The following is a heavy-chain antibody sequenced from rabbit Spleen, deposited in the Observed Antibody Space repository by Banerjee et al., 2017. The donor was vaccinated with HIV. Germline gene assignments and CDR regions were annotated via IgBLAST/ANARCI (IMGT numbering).Heavy chain of an antibody. CDR1: GFSFSSSYW. CDR3: ARDTGSSFSSYGMDL. D-gene: IGHD8-1*01. V-gene: IGHV1S40*01. Sequence: QSLEESGGDLVKPGASLTLTCTASGFSFSSSYWICWVRQAPGKGLEWIACIYTSNGRTWYATWAKGRFTCSKTSSTTVTLQMTSLTVADTATYFCARDTGSSFSSYGMDLWGPGTLVTVS. CDR2: IYTSNGRT. J-gene: IGHJ6*01.